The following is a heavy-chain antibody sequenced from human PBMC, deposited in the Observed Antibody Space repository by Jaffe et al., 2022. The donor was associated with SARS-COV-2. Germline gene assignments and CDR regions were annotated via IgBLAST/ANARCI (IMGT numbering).Heavy chain of an antibody. CDR2: IYTSGST. V-gene: IGHV4-61*02. CDR3: ARGQYQLLYHYYYYGMDV. Sequence: QVQLQESGPGLVKPSQTLSLTCTVSGGSISSGSYYWSWIRQPAGKGLEWIGRIYTSGSTNYNPSLKSRVTISVDTSKNQFSLKLSSVTAADTAVYYCARGQYQLLYHYYYYGMDVWGQGTTVTVSS. D-gene: IGHD2-2*02. J-gene: IGHJ6*02. CDR1: GGSISSGSYY.